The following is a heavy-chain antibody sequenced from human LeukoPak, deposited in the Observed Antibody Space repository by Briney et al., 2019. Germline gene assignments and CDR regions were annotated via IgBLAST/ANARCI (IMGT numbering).Heavy chain of an antibody. J-gene: IGHJ4*02. CDR3: ARDWELRFLEWFPGY. D-gene: IGHD3-3*01. CDR2: INPSGGST. V-gene: IGHV1-46*01. Sequence: ASVKVSCKASGYTFTGYYMHWVRQAPGQGLEWMGIINPSGGSTSYAQKFQGRVTMTRDTSTSTVYMELSSLRSEDTAVYYCARDWELRFLEWFPGYWGQGTLVTVSS. CDR1: GYTFTGYY.